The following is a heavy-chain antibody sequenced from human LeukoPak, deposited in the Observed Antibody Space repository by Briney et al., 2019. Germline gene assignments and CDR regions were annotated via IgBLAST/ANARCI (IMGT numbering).Heavy chain of an antibody. Sequence: ASVKVSCKASGYTFTSYYMHWVRQAPGQGLEWMGIISPSGGSTSYAQKFQGRVTMTRDTSTSTVYMELSSLRSEDTAVYYCARGYYYDSSGYFWFDPWGQGTLVTVSS. CDR2: ISPSGGST. CDR3: ARGYYYDSSGYFWFDP. CDR1: GYTFTSYY. J-gene: IGHJ5*02. D-gene: IGHD3-22*01. V-gene: IGHV1-46*01.